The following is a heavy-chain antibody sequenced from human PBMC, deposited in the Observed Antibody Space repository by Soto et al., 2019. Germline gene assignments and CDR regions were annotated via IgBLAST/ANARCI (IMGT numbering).Heavy chain of an antibody. D-gene: IGHD6-13*01. CDR3: ARGRNSWYNY. Sequence: EVQLLESGGGLVQPGGSLRLSCAASGFTFSSYTMAWVRQAPGKGLDWVSSISDTGGNTYYADSVKGRFTISRDNSKNTLYLQMNSLSADDTALYYCARGRNSWYNYLGQGALVTVSS. CDR1: GFTFSSYT. V-gene: IGHV3-23*01. CDR2: ISDTGGNT. J-gene: IGHJ4*02.